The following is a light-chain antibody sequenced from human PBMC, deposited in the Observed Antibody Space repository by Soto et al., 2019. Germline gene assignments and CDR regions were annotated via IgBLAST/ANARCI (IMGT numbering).Light chain of an antibody. CDR3: CSYAGSHTNV. CDR2: DVI. V-gene: IGLV2-11*01. J-gene: IGLJ1*01. Sequence: QSVLTQPRSVSGSPGQSVTISCTGTSSDVGTYTYVSWYQQHPGKAPKLIIYDVIKRPSGVPDRFSGSKSGNTASLTISGLHAEDEADYYCCSYAGSHTNVFGTGTKVTVL. CDR1: SSDVGTYTY.